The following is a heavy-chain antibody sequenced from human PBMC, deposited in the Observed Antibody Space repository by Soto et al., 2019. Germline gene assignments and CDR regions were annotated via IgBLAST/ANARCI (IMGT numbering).Heavy chain of an antibody. V-gene: IGHV3-21*01. Sequence: GGSLRLSCSASGFIFSQYSMNWVRQAPGKGLEWVSSISSTGALMYYADSVKGRFTISRDNAKNTLFLQMNSLRAEDTAVYFCASGGSSLNFDSWGQGTLVTVSS. CDR3: ASGGSSLNFDS. D-gene: IGHD6-13*01. J-gene: IGHJ4*02. CDR2: ISSTGALM. CDR1: GFIFSQYS.